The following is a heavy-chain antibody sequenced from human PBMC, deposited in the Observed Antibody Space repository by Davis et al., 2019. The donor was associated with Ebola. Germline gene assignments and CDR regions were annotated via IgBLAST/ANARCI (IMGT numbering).Heavy chain of an antibody. V-gene: IGHV3-48*02. D-gene: IGHD7-27*01. CDR1: GFTFSSIS. Sequence: GGSLRLSCVASGFTFSSISMNWVRQAPGKGLEWVSYVSDSSTTIYYADSVKGRFTISRDNAKNSLYLQMNSLRDEDTAVYYCATDRNWDFDYWGQGTLVTVSS. CDR3: ATDRNWDFDY. J-gene: IGHJ4*02. CDR2: VSDSSTTI.